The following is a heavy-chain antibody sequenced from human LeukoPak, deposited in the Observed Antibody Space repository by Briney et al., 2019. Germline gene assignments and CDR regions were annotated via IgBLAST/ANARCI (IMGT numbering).Heavy chain of an antibody. J-gene: IGHJ4*02. Sequence: ASVKVSCKASGYTFTGSYMHWVRQAPVQGLEWMGWINPNSGGTKYALKFQGRVTMTRDTSINTAYMELTRLRSDDTAVYYCARGDGSSWTNFDFWGQGTLVTVSS. CDR3: ARGDGSSWTNFDF. CDR1: GYTFTGSY. D-gene: IGHD6-13*01. CDR2: INPNSGGT. V-gene: IGHV1-2*02.